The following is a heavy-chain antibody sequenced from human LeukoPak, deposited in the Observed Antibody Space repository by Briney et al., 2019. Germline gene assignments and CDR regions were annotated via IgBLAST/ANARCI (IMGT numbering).Heavy chain of an antibody. CDR3: AKDRRSFGVVIISWFDP. Sequence: GGSLRLSCAVSRFTLSTYWMSWVRQAPGKGLEWVAHIKQDGSQEYYVDSVKGRFTISRDNSKNTLYLQMNSLRAEDTAVYYCAKDRRSFGVVIISWFDPRGQGTLVTVSS. CDR1: RFTLSTYW. J-gene: IGHJ5*02. V-gene: IGHV3-7*03. CDR2: IKQDGSQE. D-gene: IGHD3-3*01.